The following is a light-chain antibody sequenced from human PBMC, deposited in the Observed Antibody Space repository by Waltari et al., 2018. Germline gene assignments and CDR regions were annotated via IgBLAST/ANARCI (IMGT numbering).Light chain of an antibody. V-gene: IGLV1-44*01. CDR2: SDD. CDR3: AAWDDSLSGPV. Sequence: QAVLTQPPSASGTPGQRVSISCSGSSSNLGMNTVTWYQPTPGTAPKLLIYSDDQRPSGVPDRFSGSKSGTSASLAISGLQSEDEADYYCAAWDDSLSGPVFGTGTEVTVL. J-gene: IGLJ1*01. CDR1: SSNLGMNT.